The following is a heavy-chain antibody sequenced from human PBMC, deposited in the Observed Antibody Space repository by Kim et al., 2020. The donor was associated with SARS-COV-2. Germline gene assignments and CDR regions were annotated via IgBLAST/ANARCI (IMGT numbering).Heavy chain of an antibody. Sequence: SETLSLTCTVSGGSISSSSYYWGWIRQPPGKGLEWIGSIYYSGSTYYNPSLKSRVTISVDTSKNQFSLKLSSVTAADTAVYYCATHWYNWNDWFDPWGQGTLVTVSS. CDR1: GGSISSSSYY. CDR2: IYYSGST. J-gene: IGHJ5*02. CDR3: ATHWYNWNDWFDP. V-gene: IGHV4-39*01. D-gene: IGHD1-20*01.